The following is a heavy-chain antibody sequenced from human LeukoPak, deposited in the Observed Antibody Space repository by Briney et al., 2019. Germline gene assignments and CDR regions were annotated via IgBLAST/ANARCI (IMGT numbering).Heavy chain of an antibody. V-gene: IGHV3-23*01. J-gene: IGHJ4*02. CDR1: EFTFNHYA. Sequence: GGSLRLSCAASEFTFNHYAMSWVRQAPGKGLEWVSSISGGGGSTYYADSVKGRFTISRDNSKNTLFLQMSSLTAGDTAVYYYAKSAYYDSSGFYREYYFEHWGQGTLVTVSS. CDR3: AKSAYYDSSGFYREYYFEH. D-gene: IGHD3-22*01. CDR2: ISGGGGST.